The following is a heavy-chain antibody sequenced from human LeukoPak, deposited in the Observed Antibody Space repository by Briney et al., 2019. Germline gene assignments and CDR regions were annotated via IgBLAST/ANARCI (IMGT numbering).Heavy chain of an antibody. CDR1: GDSVTSSSYS. D-gene: IGHD1-1*01. CDR3: ARLSTWNDGVDAVDI. CDR2: IYYYGST. Sequence: SETLSLTCTVSGDSVTSSSYSWGWIRQSPGKGLEWIGTIYYYGSTYYNPSLKSRVTMSLDTSKNQFSLNLSSVTAADTAVFYCARLSTWNDGVDAVDIWGQGTMVTVSS. V-gene: IGHV4-39*07. J-gene: IGHJ3*02.